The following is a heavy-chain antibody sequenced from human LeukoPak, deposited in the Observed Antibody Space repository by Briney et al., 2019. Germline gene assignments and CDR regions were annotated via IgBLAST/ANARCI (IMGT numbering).Heavy chain of an antibody. CDR2: IYYSGST. J-gene: IGHJ4*02. CDR3: AREPGSFDW. CDR1: GFTFSTHS. Sequence: GSLRLSCAAFGFTFSTHSMSWVRQAPGKGLEWIGYIYYSGSTYYNPSLESRVTISVDTSKNQFSLKLSSVTAADTAVYFCAREPGSFDWWGQGTLVTVSS. V-gene: IGHV4-59*11. D-gene: IGHD3-9*01.